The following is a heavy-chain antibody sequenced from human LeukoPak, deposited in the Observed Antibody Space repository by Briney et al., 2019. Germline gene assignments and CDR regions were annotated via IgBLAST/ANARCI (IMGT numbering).Heavy chain of an antibody. J-gene: IGHJ3*02. V-gene: IGHV3-23*01. CDR2: ISGSGGST. CDR1: GFTFSSYG. CDR3: AKLSSSWFGAFDI. D-gene: IGHD6-13*01. Sequence: GGSLRLSCAASGFTFSSYGMNWVRQAPGKGLEWVSAISGSGGSTYYADSVKGRFTISRDNSKNTLYLQMNSLRAEDTAVYYCAKLSSSWFGAFDIWGQGTMVTVSS.